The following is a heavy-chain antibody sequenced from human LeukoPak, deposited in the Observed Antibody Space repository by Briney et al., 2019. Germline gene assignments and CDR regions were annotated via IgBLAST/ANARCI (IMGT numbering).Heavy chain of an antibody. D-gene: IGHD7-27*01. CDR1: GGFFSGFY. J-gene: IGHJ4*02. V-gene: IGHV4-34*01. CDR3: GRDGTGVIDY. CDR2: IRPGGST. Sequence: PSETLSLTCAVYGGFFSGFYWSWIRQPPGKGLEWIGEIRPGGSTNYNPSLKSRVTISLDTAKNQLSLKLNSVTAADTAVYYCGRDGTGVIDYWGQGALVTVSS.